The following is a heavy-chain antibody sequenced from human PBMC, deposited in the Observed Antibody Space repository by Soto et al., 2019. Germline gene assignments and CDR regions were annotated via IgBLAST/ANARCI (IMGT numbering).Heavy chain of an antibody. D-gene: IGHD6-13*01. CDR1: GFTFSSYG. CDR2: IWYDGSNK. J-gene: IGHJ3*02. V-gene: IGHV3-33*01. CDR3: ARDGAAAGQDAFDI. Sequence: PGGSLRLSCAASGFTFSSYGMHWVRQAPGKGLEWVAVIWYDGSNKYYADSVKGRFTISRDNSKNTLYLQMNSLRAEDTAVYYCARDGAAAGQDAFDIWGQGTMVTVSS.